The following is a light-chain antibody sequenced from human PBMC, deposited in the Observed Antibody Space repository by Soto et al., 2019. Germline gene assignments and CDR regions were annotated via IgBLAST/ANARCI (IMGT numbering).Light chain of an antibody. V-gene: IGKV1-5*01. CDR1: QSISSW. Sequence: DIQMTHSLSTLSASVGPRLPITCRASQSISSWLAWYQQKPRKAPKLMXYDASSLEGGVPSRFSGSGSATEFTPTISGLQPHDFAVYYCQHYHNWPPWTFGQGTKVDIK. J-gene: IGKJ1*01. CDR3: QHYHNWPPWT. CDR2: DAS.